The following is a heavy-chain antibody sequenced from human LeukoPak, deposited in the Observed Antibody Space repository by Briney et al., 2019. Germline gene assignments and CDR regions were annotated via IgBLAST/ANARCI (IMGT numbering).Heavy chain of an antibody. V-gene: IGHV4-61*02. CDR1: GGSISSGSYY. Sequence: PSQTLSLTCTVSGGSISSGSYYWSWIRQPARKGLEWIGRIYTSGSTNYNPSLKSRVTISVDTSKNQFSLKLSSVTAADTAVYYCARAEIAAAGIRYYCYMDVWGQGTLVTVSS. J-gene: IGHJ6*03. D-gene: IGHD6-13*01. CDR3: ARAEIAAAGIRYYCYMDV. CDR2: IYTSGST.